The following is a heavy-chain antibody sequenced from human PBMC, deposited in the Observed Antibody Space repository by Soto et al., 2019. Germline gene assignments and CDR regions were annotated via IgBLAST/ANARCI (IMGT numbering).Heavy chain of an antibody. CDR1: GYSFTGYY. J-gene: IGHJ6*03. CDR2: IVVSSGNT. Sequence: SVKVSCKASGYSFTGYYMHWVRQAPGQGLEWIGWIVVSSGNTNYAQKFQGRVTMTRDMSTSTAYMELSSLRSEDTAVYYCAATVYYYYYYYMDVWGKGTTVTVSS. V-gene: IGHV1-58*02. CDR3: AATVYYYYYYYMDV.